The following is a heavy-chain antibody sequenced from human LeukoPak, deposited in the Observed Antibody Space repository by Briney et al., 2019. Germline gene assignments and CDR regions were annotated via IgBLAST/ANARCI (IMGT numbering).Heavy chain of an antibody. J-gene: IGHJ5*02. CDR1: GYTFTGYY. D-gene: IGHD6-13*01. CDR3: ARLRIAANWFDP. V-gene: IGHV1-2*06. Sequence: ASVKVSCKASGYTFTGYYMHWVRQAPGQGLEWMGRINPNSGGTNYAQKFQGRVTMTRDTSISTAYMELSRLRSDDTAVYYCARLRIAANWFDPWGQGTLVTVSS. CDR2: INPNSGGT.